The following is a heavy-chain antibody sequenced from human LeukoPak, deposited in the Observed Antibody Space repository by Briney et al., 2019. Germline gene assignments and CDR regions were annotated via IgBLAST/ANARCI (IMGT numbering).Heavy chain of an antibody. CDR2: IYYSGST. J-gene: IGHJ6*02. D-gene: IGHD1-26*01. CDR1: GGSISSRY. V-gene: IGHV4-59*11. Sequence: PSETLSLTCTVSGGSISSRYWSWIRQPPGKGLEWIGYIYYSGSTNYNPSLKSRVTISVDTSKNQFSLKLSSVTAADTAVYYCARVPSGSLYYYGMDVWGQGTTVTVSS. CDR3: ARVPSGSLYYYGMDV.